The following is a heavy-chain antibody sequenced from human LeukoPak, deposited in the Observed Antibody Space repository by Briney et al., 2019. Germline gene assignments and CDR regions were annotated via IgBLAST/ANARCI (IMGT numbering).Heavy chain of an antibody. CDR1: GFTFSNYW. CDR3: ARYDGGSGPFDY. J-gene: IGHJ4*02. D-gene: IGHD3-10*01. V-gene: IGHV3-53*01. CDR2: LYSGGNT. Sequence: PGGSLRLSCAASGFTFSNYWMTWVRQAPGKGLEWVSVLYSGGNTYYADSVKGRFTISRDNSKNTLYLQMNSLRAEDTAVYYCARYDGGSGPFDYWGQGTLVTVSS.